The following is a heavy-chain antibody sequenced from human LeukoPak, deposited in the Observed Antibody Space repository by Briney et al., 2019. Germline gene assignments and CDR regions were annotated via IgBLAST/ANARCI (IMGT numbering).Heavy chain of an antibody. J-gene: IGHJ4*02. V-gene: IGHV4-39*01. CDR3: ARRGGSGIRGDYYFDY. CDR2: IDYSGSI. Sequence: SETLSLTCTVSGGSISSYYWGWLRQTPGKGLEWIGSIDYSGSIYYNPSLRSRVTISADTSQNQFSLKLSSVTAADTAVYYCARRGGSGIRGDYYFDYWGQGTLVTVS. CDR1: GGSISSYY. D-gene: IGHD3-10*01.